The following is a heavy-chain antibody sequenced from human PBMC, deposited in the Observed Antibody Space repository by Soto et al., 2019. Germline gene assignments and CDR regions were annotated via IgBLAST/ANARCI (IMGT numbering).Heavy chain of an antibody. CDR2: ISSSGGTI. CDR3: ARGGYEFDN. J-gene: IGHJ4*02. Sequence: EVHLVESGGGLVQPGGSLRLSCAASGFTFSSDDMNWVRQAPGKGLEWVSYISSSGGTIMYADSLKGRFTISRDNAKNSLELQVNSLRADDTAVYYCARGGYEFDNWGQGTLVTVSS. V-gene: IGHV3-48*03. D-gene: IGHD6-13*01. CDR1: GFTFSSDD.